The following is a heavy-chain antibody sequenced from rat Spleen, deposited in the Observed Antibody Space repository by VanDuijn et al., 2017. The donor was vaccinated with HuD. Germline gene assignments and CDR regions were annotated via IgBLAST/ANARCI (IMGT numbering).Heavy chain of an antibody. CDR1: GFTFSDYY. V-gene: IGHV5-20*01. Sequence: EVQLVESDGGLVQPGRSLKLSCAASGFTFSDYYMAWVRQAPTEGLEWVASISTGGGSTYYRDSVKGRFTISRDNAKSTLYLQMNSLRSEDTATYYCTDLGSSYWGQGVMVTVSS. J-gene: IGHJ2*01. CDR3: TDLGSSY. CDR2: ISTGGGST. D-gene: IGHD5-1*01.